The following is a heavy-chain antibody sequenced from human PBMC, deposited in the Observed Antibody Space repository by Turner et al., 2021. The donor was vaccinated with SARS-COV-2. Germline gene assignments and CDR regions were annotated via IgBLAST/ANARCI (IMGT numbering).Heavy chain of an antibody. CDR3: ARARWDYYDSSGYYPNAFDI. V-gene: IGHV3-21*01. J-gene: IGHJ3*02. CDR2: ISSSSSYI. D-gene: IGHD3-22*01. Sequence: EVQLVESGGGLVKPGGSLRLSGAAPGFTFISYSMNWVRQAPGKGLEWVSSISSSSSYIYYADSVKGRFTISRDNAKNSLYLQMNSLKAEDTAVYYCARARWDYYDSSGYYPNAFDIWGQGTMVTVSS. CDR1: GFTFISYS.